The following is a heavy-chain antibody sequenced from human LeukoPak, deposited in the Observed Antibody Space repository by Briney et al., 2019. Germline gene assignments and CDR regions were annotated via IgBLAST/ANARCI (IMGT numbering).Heavy chain of an antibody. CDR2: TNIGGSTK. V-gene: IGHV3-48*03. Sequence: GGSLRLSCAASGFTISSHEMNWVRQAPGKGLEGVSYTNIGGSTKWYAVSVKGRFTISRDDAKNSLYLQTNSLRVEDTAIYYCARDRAIVAEDGFDVWGQGTMVTVSS. D-gene: IGHD3-22*01. CDR3: ARDRAIVAEDGFDV. CDR1: GFTISSHE. J-gene: IGHJ3*01.